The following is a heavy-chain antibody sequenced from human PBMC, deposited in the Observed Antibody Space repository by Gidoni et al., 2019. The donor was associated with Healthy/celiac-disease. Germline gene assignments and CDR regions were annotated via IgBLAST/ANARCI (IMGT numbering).Heavy chain of an antibody. D-gene: IGHD6-19*01. J-gene: IGHJ4*02. CDR1: GYTFTSYG. CDR2: ISTYNGNT. Sequence: QVQLVQSGVEVKKPGASVKVSCKASGYTFTSYGISWVRQAPGQGLEWMGWISTYNGNTNYAQKLQGRVTMTTDTSTSTAYMELRSLRFDDTAVYYCASSRSSSGWYKSNFDYWGQGTLVTVSS. CDR3: ASSRSSSGWYKSNFDY. V-gene: IGHV1-18*01.